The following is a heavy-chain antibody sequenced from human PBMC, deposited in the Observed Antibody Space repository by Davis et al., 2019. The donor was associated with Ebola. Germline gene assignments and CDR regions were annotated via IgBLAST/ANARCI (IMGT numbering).Heavy chain of an antibody. CDR3: AADGPRYCSSTSCHAWGFDL. V-gene: IGHV1-58*01. D-gene: IGHD2-2*01. Sequence: AASVKVSCKASGFTFTSSAVQWVRQARGQRLEWIGWIAVGSGNTNYAQKFQERVTITRDMSTSTAYMELSSLRSEDTAVYYCAADGPRYCSSTSCHAWGFDLWGRGTLVTVSS. J-gene: IGHJ2*01. CDR2: IAVGSGNT. CDR1: GFTFTSSA.